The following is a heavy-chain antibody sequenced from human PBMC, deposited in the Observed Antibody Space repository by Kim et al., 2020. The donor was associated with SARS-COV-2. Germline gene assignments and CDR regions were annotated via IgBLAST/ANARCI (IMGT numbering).Heavy chain of an antibody. Sequence: SETLSLTCTVSGGSISSYYWSWIRQPPGKGLEWIGYIYYSGSTNYNPSLKSRVTISVDTSKNQFSLKLSSVTAADTAVYYCARVYSSGYHAYFDYWGQGTLVTVSS. CDR2: IYYSGST. CDR3: ARVYSSGYHAYFDY. CDR1: GGSISSYY. J-gene: IGHJ4*02. D-gene: IGHD3-22*01. V-gene: IGHV4-59*01.